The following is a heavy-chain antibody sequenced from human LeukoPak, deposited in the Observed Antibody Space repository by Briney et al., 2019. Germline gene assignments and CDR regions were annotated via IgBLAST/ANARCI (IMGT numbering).Heavy chain of an antibody. CDR2: ISGYSGNT. V-gene: IGHV1-18*04. D-gene: IGHD3-10*01. Sequence: ASVKVSCKASGYSFTSNGISWVRQAPGQGLEWMGWISGYSGNTNYAQKFQDRVIMTTDTSTDTAYMELRSLRSDDTAVYYCARDYGSGGYRYDYWGQGTLVTVSS. J-gene: IGHJ4*02. CDR1: GYSFTSNG. CDR3: ARDYGSGGYRYDY.